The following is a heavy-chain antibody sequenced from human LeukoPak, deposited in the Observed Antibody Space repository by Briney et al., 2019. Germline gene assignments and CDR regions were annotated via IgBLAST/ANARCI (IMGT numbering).Heavy chain of an antibody. CDR3: ARTLMATMIN. D-gene: IGHD5-24*01. J-gene: IGHJ4*02. CDR2: IYYSGST. Sequence: SSETLSLTCTVSGGSISSYYWSWIRQPPGKGLEWIGYIYYSGSTNYNPSLKSRVTISVDKSKNQFSLKLSSVTAADTAVYYCARTLMATMINWGQGTLVTVSS. V-gene: IGHV4-59*12. CDR1: GGSISSYY.